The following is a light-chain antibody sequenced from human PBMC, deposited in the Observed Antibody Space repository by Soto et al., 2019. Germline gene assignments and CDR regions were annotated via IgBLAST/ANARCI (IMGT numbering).Light chain of an antibody. Sequence: QSALTQPRSVSGSPGQSVTISCTGTSSDVGGYNYVSWYQQHPGRAPRVMIYDVQTRPSGVPDRFSGSKSGNTDSLTISELQAEDEADYYCCSYAGDDTFVFGTGTKLTVL. CDR2: DVQ. J-gene: IGLJ1*01. CDR1: SSDVGGYNY. V-gene: IGLV2-11*01. CDR3: CSYAGDDTFV.